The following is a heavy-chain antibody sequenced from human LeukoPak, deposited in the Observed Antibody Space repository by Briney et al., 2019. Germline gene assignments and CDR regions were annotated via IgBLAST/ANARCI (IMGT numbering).Heavy chain of an antibody. V-gene: IGHV4-59*01. CDR2: IYYSGST. Sequence: PSETLSLTCAVYGGSFSGYYWSGIRQPPGKGLEGIWYIYYSGSTNYNPSLKSRVTISVDTSKNQFSLKLSSVAAADTAVYYCAREQQPDDAFDIWGQGTMVTVSS. CDR1: GGSFSGYY. D-gene: IGHD6-13*01. J-gene: IGHJ3*02. CDR3: AREQQPDDAFDI.